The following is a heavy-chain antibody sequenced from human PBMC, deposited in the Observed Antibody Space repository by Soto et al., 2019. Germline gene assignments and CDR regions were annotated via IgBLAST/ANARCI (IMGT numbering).Heavy chain of an antibody. J-gene: IGHJ6*02. D-gene: IGHD6-19*01. Sequence: GGSLRLSCAASGFTFSSYGMHWIRQAPGKGLEWVAVILYDGSKKYYADSVKGRFTISRDNSKNTLYLQMSSLRAEDTALYYCVKDGSSGWPYFDDMDVWGQGTTVTVSS. V-gene: IGHV3-30*18. CDR2: ILYDGSKK. CDR1: GFTFSSYG. CDR3: VKDGSSGWPYFDDMDV.